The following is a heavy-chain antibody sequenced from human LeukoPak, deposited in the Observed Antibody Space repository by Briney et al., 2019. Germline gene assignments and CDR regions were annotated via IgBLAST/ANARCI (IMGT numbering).Heavy chain of an antibody. CDR2: INHSGST. Sequence: PSETLSLTCAVYGGSFSGYYWSWIRQPPGKGLEWIGEINHSGSTNYNPSLKSRVTISVDTSKNQFSLKLGSVTAADTAVYYCASAGVVVVAAPTFDYWGQGTLVTVSS. V-gene: IGHV4-34*01. CDR1: GGSFSGYY. D-gene: IGHD2-15*01. CDR3: ASAGVVVVAAPTFDY. J-gene: IGHJ4*02.